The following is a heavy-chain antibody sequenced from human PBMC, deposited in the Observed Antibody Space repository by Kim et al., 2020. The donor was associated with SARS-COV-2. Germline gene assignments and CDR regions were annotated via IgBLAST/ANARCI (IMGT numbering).Heavy chain of an antibody. V-gene: IGHV1-3*01. Sequence: ASVKVSCKASGYTFTSYAMHWVRQAPGQRLEWMGWINAGNGNTKYSQKFQGRVTITRDTSASTAYMELSSLRSEDTAVYYCAREGGGIAAAAVDYWGQGTLVTVSS. CDR3: AREGGGIAAAAVDY. CDR1: GYTFTSYA. CDR2: INAGNGNT. J-gene: IGHJ4*02. D-gene: IGHD6-13*01.